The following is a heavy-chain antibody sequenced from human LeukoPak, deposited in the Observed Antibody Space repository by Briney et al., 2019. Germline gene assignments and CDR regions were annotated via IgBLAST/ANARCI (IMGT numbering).Heavy chain of an antibody. CDR2: INPNSGGT. J-gene: IGHJ3*02. Sequence: ASVKVSCKASGYTFTGYYMHWVRQAPGQGLEWMGWINPNSGGTNYAQKFQGWVTMTRDTSISTAYMELSRLRSDDTAVYYCARDEAYYDSSGYHPVGAFDIWGQGTMVTVSS. V-gene: IGHV1-2*04. CDR1: GYTFTGYY. CDR3: ARDEAYYDSSGYHPVGAFDI. D-gene: IGHD3-22*01.